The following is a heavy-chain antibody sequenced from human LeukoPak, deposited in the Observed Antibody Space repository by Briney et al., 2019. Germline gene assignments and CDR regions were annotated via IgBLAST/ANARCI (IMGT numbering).Heavy chain of an antibody. CDR3: ARHPSFGMVIES. J-gene: IGHJ4*02. V-gene: IGHV4-59*08. CDR2: VYYTGST. D-gene: IGHD3-3*01. Sequence: PSETLSLTCSVSGGSISSYYWSWIRQPPGRGLESIGYVYYTGSTNYNPSLKSRVTISVDTSKNQFSPKLSSVTAADTAVYYCARHPSFGMVIESWGQGTLATVSS. CDR1: GGSISSYY.